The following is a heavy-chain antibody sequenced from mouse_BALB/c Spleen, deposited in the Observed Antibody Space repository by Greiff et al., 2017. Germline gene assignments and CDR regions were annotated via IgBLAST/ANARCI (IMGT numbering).Heavy chain of an antibody. V-gene: IGHV5-6-4*01. Sequence: EVKLMESGGGLVKPGGSLKLSCAASGFTFSSYTMSWVRQTPEKRLEWVATISSGGSYTYYPDSVKGRFTISRDNAKNTLYLQMSSLKSEDTAMYYCTRDQDYGSSIFAYWGQGTLVTVSA. D-gene: IGHD1-1*01. CDR3: TRDQDYGSSIFAY. CDR1: GFTFSSYT. J-gene: IGHJ3*01. CDR2: ISSGGSYT.